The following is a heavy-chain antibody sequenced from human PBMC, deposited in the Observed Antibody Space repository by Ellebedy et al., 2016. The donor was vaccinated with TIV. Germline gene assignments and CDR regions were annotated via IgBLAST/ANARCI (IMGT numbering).Heavy chain of an antibody. CDR3: ARSRGVSY. V-gene: IGHV3-7*03. CDR1: GFTFSNYW. Sequence: GESLKISCAASGFTFSNYWMTWVRQAPGKGPECVANIKQDGSEKYYVDSVKGRFTISRDNAKNSLYLQMNSLRAEETAVYFCARSRGVSYWGQGTLVTVSS. J-gene: IGHJ4*02. CDR2: IKQDGSEK. D-gene: IGHD2-8*01.